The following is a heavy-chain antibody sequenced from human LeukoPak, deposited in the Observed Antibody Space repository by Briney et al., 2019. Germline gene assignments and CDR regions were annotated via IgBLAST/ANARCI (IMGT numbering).Heavy chain of an antibody. D-gene: IGHD3-3*01. CDR1: GGSIRSYY. V-gene: IGHV4-4*09. CDR2: IYTSGST. J-gene: IGHJ5*02. CDR3: ARQRPTFYDFWSGYSLGRFDP. Sequence: SETLSLTCTVPGGSIRSYYWGWIRQPPGKGLEWIGSIYTSGSTNYNPSLKSRVAISVDTPKIQFSLKLSSVTAADTAVYYCARQRPTFYDFWSGYSLGRFDPWGEGTLVTVSS.